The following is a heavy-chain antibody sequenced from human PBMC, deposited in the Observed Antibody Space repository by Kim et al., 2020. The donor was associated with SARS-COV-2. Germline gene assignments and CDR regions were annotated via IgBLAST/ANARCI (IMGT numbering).Heavy chain of an antibody. V-gene: IGHV4-39*01. CDR3: ARLPHDSSGYVDS. CDR2: VYHSGST. J-gene: IGHJ4*02. CDR1: GGSISSSFNY. Sequence: SETLSLTCTFSGGSISSSFNYWGWIRQPPGKGLEWIGSVYHSGSTYDSPSLKSRVTVSVDTSKNEFYLKVTSVTAADTAVYFCARLPHDSSGYVDSWGQGILVTVSS. D-gene: IGHD3-22*01.